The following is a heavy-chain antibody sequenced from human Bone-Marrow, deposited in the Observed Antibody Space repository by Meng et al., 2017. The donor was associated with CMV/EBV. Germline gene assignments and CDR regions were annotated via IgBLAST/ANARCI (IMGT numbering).Heavy chain of an antibody. D-gene: IGHD3-9*01. V-gene: IGHV3-15*01. CDR2: IKSKIDGGTT. CDR1: GFTFSNAW. CDR3: VKGRNDMGY. J-gene: IGHJ1*01. Sequence: GESLKISCAASGFTFSNAWMSWVRQAPGKGLEWVGRIKSKIDGGTTDYAAPVKGRFTISRDDSENTLYLQMSSLKTEDTGVYYCVKGRNDMGYWGQGTPVTVSS.